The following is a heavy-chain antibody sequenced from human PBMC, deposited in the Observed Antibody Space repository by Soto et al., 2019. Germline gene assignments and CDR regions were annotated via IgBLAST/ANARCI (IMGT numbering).Heavy chain of an antibody. CDR1: GGSLGTSNW. J-gene: IGHJ4*02. D-gene: IGHD3-3*01. CDR2: IYETGRT. CDR3: ARRKLRLFEWTHGPFDS. V-gene: IGHV4-4*02. Sequence: QVQLRETGPGLVKPSGTLSLICSVSGGSLGTSNWWSWVRQSPGKGLQWIGDIYETGRTNYNPSLQSRLTIAVDESKTQFSLKLASVTAADTAVYYCARRKLRLFEWTHGPFDSWGQGNLVIVSS.